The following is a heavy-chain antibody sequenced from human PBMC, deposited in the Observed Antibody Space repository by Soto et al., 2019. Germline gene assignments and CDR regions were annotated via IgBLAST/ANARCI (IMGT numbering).Heavy chain of an antibody. J-gene: IGHJ6*02. CDR3: ARDADRCCSGGSCPGGMDV. V-gene: IGHV3-30-3*01. D-gene: IGHD2-15*01. CDR1: GFTFSSYA. Sequence: QVQLVESGGGVVQPGRSLRLSCAASGFTFSSYAMHWVRQAPGKGLEWVAVISYDGSNTYYADSVKGRFTISRDNSKNTLYLQMNSLRAEDTAVSYCARDADRCCSGGSCPGGMDVWGQGTMVTVSS. CDR2: ISYDGSNT.